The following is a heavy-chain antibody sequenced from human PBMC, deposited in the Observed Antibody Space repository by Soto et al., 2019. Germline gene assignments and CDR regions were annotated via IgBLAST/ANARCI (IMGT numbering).Heavy chain of an antibody. CDR2: IIPIFGTA. D-gene: IGHD6-19*01. Sequence: QVQLVQSGAEVKKPGSSAKVSCKASGGTFSSYAISWVRQAPGQGLEWMGGIIPIFGTANYAQKFQGTVTITADESTSTAYMELSSLRSEDTAVYYCASLIAVAGTGNFDYWGQGTLVTVSS. V-gene: IGHV1-69*12. CDR1: GGTFSSYA. CDR3: ASLIAVAGTGNFDY. J-gene: IGHJ4*02.